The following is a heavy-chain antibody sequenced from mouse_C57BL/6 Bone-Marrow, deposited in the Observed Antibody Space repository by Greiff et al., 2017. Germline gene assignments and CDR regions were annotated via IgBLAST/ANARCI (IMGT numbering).Heavy chain of an antibody. Sequence: VQLVESGAELARPGASVKLSCKASGYTFTSYGISWVKQRTGQGLEWIGEIYPRSGNTYYNEKFKGKATLTADKSSSTAYMELRSLTSEDSAVYFCARLKGDYYGSLWYFDVWGTGTTVTVSS. CDR1: GYTFTSYG. V-gene: IGHV1-81*01. CDR2: IYPRSGNT. J-gene: IGHJ1*03. CDR3: ARLKGDYYGSLWYFDV. D-gene: IGHD1-1*01.